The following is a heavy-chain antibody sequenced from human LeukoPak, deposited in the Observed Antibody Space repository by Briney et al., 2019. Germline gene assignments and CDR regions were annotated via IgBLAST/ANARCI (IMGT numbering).Heavy chain of an antibody. J-gene: IGHJ4*02. CDR2: ISGFNDNP. Sequence: GASVKVSCKASGNTFSNYGISWVRQAPGQGPEWMGWISGFNDNPKYAQKFQGRVTMTRDTSISTAYMELSRLRSDDTAVYYCARTVSYSSSWFDYWGQGTLVTVSS. CDR1: GNTFSNYG. V-gene: IGHV1-18*01. D-gene: IGHD6-13*01. CDR3: ARTVSYSSSWFDY.